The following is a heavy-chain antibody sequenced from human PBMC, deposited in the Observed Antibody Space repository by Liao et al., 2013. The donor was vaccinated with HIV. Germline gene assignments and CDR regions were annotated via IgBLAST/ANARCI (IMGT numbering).Heavy chain of an antibody. J-gene: IGHJ6*03. Sequence: QLHLQESGSGLVKPSQTLSLTCNVSGDSIISGAYAWSWVRQPPGKGLELIGYIHHGGSTYYNPSLKSRVSMSVDTSKNQFTLNLTSVTAADSAVYYCARGSWDDTQRTGYFYYMDVWGKGTTVTVSS. CDR2: IHHGGST. CDR3: ARGSWDDTQRTGYFYYMDV. V-gene: IGHV4-30-2*01. D-gene: IGHD1-1*01. CDR1: GDSIISGAYA.